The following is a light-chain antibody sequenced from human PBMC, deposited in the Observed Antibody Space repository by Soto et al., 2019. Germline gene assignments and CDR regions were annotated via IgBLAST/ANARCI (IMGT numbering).Light chain of an antibody. Sequence: EIGLTMKPKTLSLSPGGRATLSCRASQSISSSSLAWYQQRPGQAPRLLIYVASSRATGIPGRFSGSGSGTDFTLTIIRLEPEDCIVYYCPHSELSLCTFGQVANVDI. CDR3: PHSELSLCT. CDR1: QSISSSS. V-gene: IGKV3-20*01. CDR2: VAS. J-gene: IGKJ1*01.